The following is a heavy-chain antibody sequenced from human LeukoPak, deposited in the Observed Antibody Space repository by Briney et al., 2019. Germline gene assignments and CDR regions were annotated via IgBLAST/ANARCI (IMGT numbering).Heavy chain of an antibody. CDR2: ISGSGGST. CDR1: GFTFGDYA. V-gene: IGHV3-23*01. Sequence: GSLRLSCTASGFTFGDYAMNWVRQAPGKGLEWVSHISGSGGSTKYSGSVKGRFTISRDNSKNTLYLQINSLRADDTAVYYCAKDQDPHSYGSGSYAPFDYWGQGTLVTVSS. J-gene: IGHJ4*02. D-gene: IGHD3-10*01. CDR3: AKDQDPHSYGSGSYAPFDY.